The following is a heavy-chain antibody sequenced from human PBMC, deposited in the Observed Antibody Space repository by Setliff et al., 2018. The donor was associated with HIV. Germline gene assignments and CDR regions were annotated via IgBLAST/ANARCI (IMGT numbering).Heavy chain of an antibody. CDR1: GYTFIHYD. J-gene: IGHJ3*02. Sequence: ASVKVSCKTSGYTFIHYDIHWVRQAPGERLEWLGWINTDTGNTKYSQKFQGRVTMTRDTSTSTVYMELSSLNFEDTAVYYCARDYSRDGFDIWGQGTMVTVSS. D-gene: IGHD6-13*01. CDR2: INTDTGNT. V-gene: IGHV1-3*04. CDR3: ARDYSRDGFDI.